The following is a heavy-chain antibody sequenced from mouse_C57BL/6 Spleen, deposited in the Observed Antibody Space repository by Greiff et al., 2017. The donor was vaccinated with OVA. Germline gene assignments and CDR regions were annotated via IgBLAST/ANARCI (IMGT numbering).Heavy chain of an antibody. Sequence: VQLQQSGPELVKPGASVKISCKASEYTFTDYYMNWVKQSHGKSLEWIGDINPNNGGTSYNQKFKGKATLTVDKSSSTAYMERRSLTSEDSAVYYCARAGLLRGYFDVWGTGTTVTVSS. CDR2: INPNNGGT. J-gene: IGHJ1*03. D-gene: IGHD1-1*01. CDR1: EYTFTDYY. V-gene: IGHV1-26*01. CDR3: ARAGLLRGYFDV.